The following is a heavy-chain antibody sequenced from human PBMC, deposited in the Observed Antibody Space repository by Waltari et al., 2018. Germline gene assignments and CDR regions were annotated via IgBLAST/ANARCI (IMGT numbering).Heavy chain of an antibody. D-gene: IGHD2-2*01. CDR3: ARVPNIVVVPAASLFDY. J-gene: IGHJ4*02. CDR1: GYTFTSYA. V-gene: IGHV1-3*01. Sequence: QVQLVQSGAEVKKPGASVKVSCKASGYTFTSYAMHWVRQAPGQRLEWMGWINAGNGNTKYSQKFQGRVTITRDTSASTAYMELSSLRSEDTAVYYCARVPNIVVVPAASLFDYWSQGTLVTVSS. CDR2: INAGNGNT.